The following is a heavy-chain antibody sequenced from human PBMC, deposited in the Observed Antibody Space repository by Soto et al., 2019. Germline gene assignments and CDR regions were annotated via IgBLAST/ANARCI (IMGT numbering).Heavy chain of an antibody. D-gene: IGHD3-10*01. CDR3: ATAIPGAPYYYYGMDV. V-gene: IGHV1-24*01. CDR1: GYTLTELS. Sequence: ASVKVSCKVSGYTLTELSMHWVRQAPGKGLEWMGGFDPEDGETIYAQKFQGRVTMTEDTSTDTAYMELSSLRSEDTAVYYCATAIPGAPYYYYGMDVWGQGTTVTVSS. CDR2: FDPEDGET. J-gene: IGHJ6*02.